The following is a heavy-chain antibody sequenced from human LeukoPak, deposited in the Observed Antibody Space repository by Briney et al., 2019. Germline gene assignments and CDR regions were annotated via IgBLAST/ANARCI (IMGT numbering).Heavy chain of an antibody. Sequence: ASVKVSCKASGYTFTGYYMHWVRQAPGQGLEWMGWINPNSGGTNYAQKFQGRVTMTRDTSISIAYMELSRLRSDDTAVYYCAREEPQWSPYRDDYWGQGTLVTVSS. D-gene: IGHD1-26*01. CDR3: AREEPQWSPYRDDY. V-gene: IGHV1-2*02. CDR2: INPNSGGT. CDR1: GYTFTGYY. J-gene: IGHJ4*02.